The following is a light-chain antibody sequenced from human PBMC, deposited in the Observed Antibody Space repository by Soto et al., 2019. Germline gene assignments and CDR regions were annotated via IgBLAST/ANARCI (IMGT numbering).Light chain of an antibody. Sequence: EIVLTQSPGTLSLSPGERATLSCRASQSVSSSFLAWYQQKPGQAPRLLIYGASHRTTGIPDRFSGSGSGXXFTLTISRLEPEDFSVYYCQQYGSSFGGGTKVEIK. CDR3: QQYGSS. J-gene: IGKJ4*01. CDR1: QSVSSSF. V-gene: IGKV3-20*01. CDR2: GAS.